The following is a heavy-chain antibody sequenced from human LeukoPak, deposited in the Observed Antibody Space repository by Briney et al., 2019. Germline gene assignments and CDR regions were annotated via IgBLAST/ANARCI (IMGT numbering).Heavy chain of an antibody. CDR1: GFTFSSYA. D-gene: IGHD3-3*01. CDR2: ISYDGSTK. V-gene: IGHV3-30*04. J-gene: IGHJ4*02. Sequence: GGSLRLSCAASGFTFSSYAIHCVRQDPGKGREWVALISYDGSTKYSTDSVKGRFTISRDNSKNTLYLQMNSLRPEDTAVYYCAGHFGAWHYFDYWGQGTLVTVSS. CDR3: AGHFGAWHYFDY.